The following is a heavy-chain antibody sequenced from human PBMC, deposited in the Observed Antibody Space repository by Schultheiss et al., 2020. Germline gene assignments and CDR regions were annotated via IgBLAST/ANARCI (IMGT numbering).Heavy chain of an antibody. J-gene: IGHJ2*01. V-gene: IGHV3-66*01. Sequence: GGSLRLSCAASGFTFSSYSMNWVRQAPGKGLEWVSVIYSGGSTYYADSVKGRFTISRDNSKNTLYLQMNSLRAEDTAVYYCARDLGSFDFFDLWGRGTLVTVSS. CDR2: IYSGGST. CDR1: GFTFSSYS. CDR3: ARDLGSFDFFDL. D-gene: IGHD3-9*01.